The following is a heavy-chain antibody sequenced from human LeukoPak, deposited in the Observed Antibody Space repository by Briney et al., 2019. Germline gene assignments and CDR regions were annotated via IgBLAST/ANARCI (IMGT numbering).Heavy chain of an antibody. D-gene: IGHD1-1*01. CDR1: GGSISSYY. Sequence: SETLSLTCTVSGGSISSYYWSWIRQPPGKGLEWIGYIYYSGSTNYNPSLKSRVTISVDTSKNQFSLKLSSVTAADTAVYYCARDRRGIGTTYGWFDPWGQGTLVTVSS. V-gene: IGHV4-59*01. CDR2: IYYSGST. J-gene: IGHJ5*02. CDR3: ARDRRGIGTTYGWFDP.